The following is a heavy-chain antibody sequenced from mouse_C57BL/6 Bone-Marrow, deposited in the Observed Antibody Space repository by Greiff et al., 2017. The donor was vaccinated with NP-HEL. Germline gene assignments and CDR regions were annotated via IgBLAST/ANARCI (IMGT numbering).Heavy chain of an antibody. Sequence: EVHLVESGGGLVQPGGSMKLSCVASGFTFSNYWMNWVRQSPEKGLEWVAQIRLKSDNYATHYAESVKGRFTISRDDSKSSGYLQMNNLRAEDTGIYYCTGPDGYYDYWGQGTTLTVSS. D-gene: IGHD2-3*01. V-gene: IGHV6-3*01. CDR2: IRLKSDNYAT. CDR1: GFTFSNYW. CDR3: TGPDGYYDY. J-gene: IGHJ2*01.